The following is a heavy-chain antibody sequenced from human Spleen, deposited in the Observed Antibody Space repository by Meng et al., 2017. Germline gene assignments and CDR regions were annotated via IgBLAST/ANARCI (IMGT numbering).Heavy chain of an antibody. V-gene: IGHV4-34*01. D-gene: IGHD6-19*01. CDR2: INHSGST. J-gene: IGHJ5*02. CDR1: GGSFSDYY. CDR3: ARNGRIAVGSWFDP. Sequence: LRLSCVVSGGSFSDYYWSWIRQPPGKGLEWIGEINHSGSTNYNPSLESRATISVDTSKNQFSLKLSSVTAADTAVYYCARNGRIAVGSWFDPWGQGTQVTGAS.